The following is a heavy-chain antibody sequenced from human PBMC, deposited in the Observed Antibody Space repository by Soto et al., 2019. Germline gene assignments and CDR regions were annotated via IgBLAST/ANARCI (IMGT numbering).Heavy chain of an antibody. V-gene: IGHV1-69*01. J-gene: IGHJ6*02. CDR2: IIPIPGTA. CDR1: GGTFGSYA. Sequence: QVQLVQSGAEVKKPGSSVKVSCKASGGTFGSYAISWVRQAPGQGLEWMGGIIPIPGTANYAQKFQGRVTIAADESTSTAYMELSSLRSEDTAVYYCARSQGSSTRLELYYYYYYGMDVWGQGTTVTVSS. D-gene: IGHD2-2*01. CDR3: ARSQGSSTRLELYYYYYYGMDV.